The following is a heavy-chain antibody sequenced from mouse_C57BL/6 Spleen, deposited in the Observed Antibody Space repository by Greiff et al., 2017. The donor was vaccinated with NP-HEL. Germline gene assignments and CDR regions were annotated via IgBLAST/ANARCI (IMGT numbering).Heavy chain of an antibody. V-gene: IGHV5-16*01. CDR1: GFTFSDYY. CDR3: AREGAYYSNYFYWYFDV. J-gene: IGHJ1*03. CDR2: INYDGSST. Sequence: EVKLVESEGGLVQPGSSMKLSCTASGFTFSDYYMAWVRQVPEKGLEWVANINYDGSSTYYLDSLKSRFIISRDNAKNILYLQMSSLKSEDTATYYCAREGAYYSNYFYWYFDVWGTGTTVTVSS. D-gene: IGHD2-5*01.